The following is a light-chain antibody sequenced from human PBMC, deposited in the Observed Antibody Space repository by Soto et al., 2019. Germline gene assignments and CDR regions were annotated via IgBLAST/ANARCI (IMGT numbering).Light chain of an antibody. V-gene: IGKV3-11*01. CDR3: QQRSVWPWT. CDR2: DTS. Sequence: EIVLTQSPATLSLSPGERATLSCRASQSVNNYLAWYQQKPGQAPRLLIYDTSDRASGIPARFSGSRSGTDFTLTISSLEPEDFAVFYCQQRSVWPWTFGQGTKVEIK. J-gene: IGKJ1*01. CDR1: QSVNNY.